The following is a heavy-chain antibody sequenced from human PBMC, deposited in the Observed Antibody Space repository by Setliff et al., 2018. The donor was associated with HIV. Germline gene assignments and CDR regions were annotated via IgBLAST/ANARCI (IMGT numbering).Heavy chain of an antibody. CDR3: ARGPTIFGVVTNGFDL. CDR2: ISIYNGDR. V-gene: IGHV1-18*01. D-gene: IGHD3-3*01. J-gene: IGHJ3*01. Sequence: ASLKVSCKASGYTFTTYGISWVRQAPGQGLEWMGWISIYNGDRNYIENFQGRVIMTTDTSTATAYMELRNLRFEDTAVYYCARGPTIFGVVTNGFDLWGQGTTVTVTS. CDR1: GYTFTTYG.